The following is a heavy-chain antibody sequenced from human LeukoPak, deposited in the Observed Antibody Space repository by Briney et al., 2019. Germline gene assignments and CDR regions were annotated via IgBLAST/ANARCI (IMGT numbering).Heavy chain of an antibody. CDR3: ARDEAAVAGYDSNFDY. Sequence: ASVNVSCKASGYTFTGYYMHWVRQAPGQGLEWMGRINPNSGGTNYAQKFQGRVTMTRDTSISTAYMELSRLRSDDTAVYYCARDEAAVAGYDSNFDYWGQGTLVTVSS. CDR2: INPNSGGT. V-gene: IGHV1-2*06. CDR1: GYTFTGYY. D-gene: IGHD6-19*01. J-gene: IGHJ4*02.